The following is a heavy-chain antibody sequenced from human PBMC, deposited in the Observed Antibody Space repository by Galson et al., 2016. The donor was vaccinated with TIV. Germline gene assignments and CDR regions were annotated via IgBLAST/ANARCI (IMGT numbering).Heavy chain of an antibody. Sequence: SVKVSCKVSGDTFSSYAISWVRQAPGQGLEWMGGILGMFGTTDYAQKFQGRVTITTDESTSTAYMELSSLRSEDTAVYYCARDQYYYHTHLDYWGQGTLVTVSS. V-gene: IGHV1-69*05. CDR2: ILGMFGTT. CDR3: ARDQYYYHTHLDY. D-gene: IGHD3-22*01. J-gene: IGHJ4*02. CDR1: GDTFSSYA.